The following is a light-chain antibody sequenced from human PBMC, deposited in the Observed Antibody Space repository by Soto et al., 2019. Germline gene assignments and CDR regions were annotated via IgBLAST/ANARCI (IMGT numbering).Light chain of an antibody. CDR2: AAS. V-gene: IGKV1-39*01. J-gene: IGKJ1*01. CDR1: QSISSY. CDR3: QQSYSTPWT. Sequence: IQRPQSPSTLAAAVGDSVTITCRASQSISSYLNLYQQKPGKAPKLLIYAASSLQSGVPSRLSGSGSGTDFTLTISSLQPEDFATYYCQQSYSTPWTFGQGS.